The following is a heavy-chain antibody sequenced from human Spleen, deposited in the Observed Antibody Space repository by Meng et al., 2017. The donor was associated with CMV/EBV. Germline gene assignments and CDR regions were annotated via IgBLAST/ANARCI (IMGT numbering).Heavy chain of an antibody. CDR2: ISGSGGST. D-gene: IGHD2-2*01. CDR3: AKALIVVVPAANGGDWFDP. V-gene: IGHV3-23*01. J-gene: IGHJ5*02. CDR1: FSSYA. Sequence: FSSYAMSWVRQAPGKGLEWVSAISGSGGSTYYADSVKGRLTISRDNSKNTLYLQMNSLRAEDTAVYYCAKALIVVVPAANGGDWFDPWGQGTLVTVSS.